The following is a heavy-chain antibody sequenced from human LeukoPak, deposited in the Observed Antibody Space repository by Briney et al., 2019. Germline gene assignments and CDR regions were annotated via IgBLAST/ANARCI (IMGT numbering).Heavy chain of an antibody. CDR3: AKDPTLGGGVDTAFFREDRYMDV. V-gene: IGHV3-30*18. CDR2: ISYDGSNK. Sequence: PGGSLRLSCAASGFTFSSYGMHWVRQAPGKELEWVAVISYDGSNKYYADSVKGRFTISRDNSKNTLYLQMNSLRAEDTAVYYCAKDPTLGGGVDTAFFREDRYMDVWGKGTTVTISS. J-gene: IGHJ6*03. CDR1: GFTFSSYG. D-gene: IGHD5-18*01.